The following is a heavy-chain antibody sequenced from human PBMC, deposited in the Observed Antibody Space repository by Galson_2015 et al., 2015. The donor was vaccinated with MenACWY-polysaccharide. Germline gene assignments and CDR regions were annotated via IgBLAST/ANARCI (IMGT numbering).Heavy chain of an antibody. V-gene: IGHV3-23*01. CDR3: AKDIRIVYSNYQFDS. D-gene: IGHD4-11*01. CDR1: GFIFNNYD. Sequence: SLRLSCAASGFIFNNYDMSWVRQAPGKGLEWVSGVSGTGHSTSYADSVKGRFTFSRDTSKNTLYLEMRSLRAEDTATYYCAKDIRIVYSNYQFDSWGQGTLVTVSS. J-gene: IGHJ4*02. CDR2: VSGTGHST.